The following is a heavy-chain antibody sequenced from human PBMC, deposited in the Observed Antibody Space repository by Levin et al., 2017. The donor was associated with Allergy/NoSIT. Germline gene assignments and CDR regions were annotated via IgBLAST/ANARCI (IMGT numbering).Heavy chain of an antibody. CDR2: IRNKAHGGTT. V-gene: IGHV3-49*04. Sequence: GESLKISCTGSGFTFGDYAMSWVRQAPGKGLEWVGFIRNKAHGGTTEYAASVKGRLTISRDDSKSIAYLQMNRLKTEDTAVYFCARGGPPNYDYNWGSYRDGYFDYWGQGTLVTVSS. J-gene: IGHJ4*02. CDR3: ARGGPPNYDYNWGSYRDGYFDY. D-gene: IGHD3-16*02. CDR1: GFTFGDYA.